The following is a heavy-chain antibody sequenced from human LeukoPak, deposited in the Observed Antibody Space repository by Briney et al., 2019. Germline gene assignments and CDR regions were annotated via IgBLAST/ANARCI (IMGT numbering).Heavy chain of an antibody. Sequence: GGSLRLSCAASGFTFSSYTMNWVRQEPGKGLEWVSYISSSTSTIYYADSVKGRFTISRDNAKNSLYLQMNSLRDEDTAVYYCARDPDNSYYYDSSGYHGFDYWGQGTLVTVSS. V-gene: IGHV3-48*02. CDR1: GFTFSSYT. J-gene: IGHJ4*02. CDR3: ARDPDNSYYYDSSGYHGFDY. CDR2: ISSSTSTI. D-gene: IGHD3-22*01.